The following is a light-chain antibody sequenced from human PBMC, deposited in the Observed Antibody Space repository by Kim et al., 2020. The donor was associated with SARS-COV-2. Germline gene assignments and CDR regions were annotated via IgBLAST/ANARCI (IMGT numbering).Light chain of an antibody. CDR2: GAS. CDR3: LQHRTYPIT. V-gene: IGKV1-17*01. J-gene: IGKJ5*01. CDR1: QDIGND. Sequence: DIQMTQSPSSLSASVGDRVTITCRASQDIGNDLGWYQQNPGRAHKRLIYGASNLQSGVPSRFSGSGSETEFTLTINSLQPEDFATYFCLQHRTYPITFDQGTRLEIK.